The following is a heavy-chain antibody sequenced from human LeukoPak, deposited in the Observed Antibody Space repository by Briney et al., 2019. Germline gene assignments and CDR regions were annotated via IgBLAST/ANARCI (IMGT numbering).Heavy chain of an antibody. CDR1: GGSISGSSYY. CDR3: ARGVDYDVLTGYLSDSQYYFDY. CDR2: IYYSGST. J-gene: IGHJ4*02. V-gene: IGHV4-39*02. Sequence: SETLSLTCTVSGGSISGSSYYWGWIRQPPGKGLEWIGSIYYSGSTYYNPSLKSRVTISVDTSKNQFSLKLNSVTATDTAVYYCARGVDYDVLTGYLSDSQYYFDYWGQGTLVTVSS. D-gene: IGHD3-9*01.